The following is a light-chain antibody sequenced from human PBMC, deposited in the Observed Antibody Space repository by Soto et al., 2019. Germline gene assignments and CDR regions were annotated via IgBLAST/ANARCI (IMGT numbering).Light chain of an antibody. CDR1: QSVGSY. CDR3: QHYNSYSEA. Sequence: EIVLIQSPATLSLSPGERATLSCRASQSVGSYLAWYQHKPGQAPRLLISDASNRATGIPAMFSGSGSETDFTLTISSLQPDDFATYYCQHYNSYSEAFGQGTKVDIK. J-gene: IGKJ1*01. V-gene: IGKV3-11*01. CDR2: DAS.